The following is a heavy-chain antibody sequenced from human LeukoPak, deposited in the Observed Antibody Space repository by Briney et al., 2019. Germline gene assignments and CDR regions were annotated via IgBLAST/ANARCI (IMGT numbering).Heavy chain of an antibody. CDR1: GFTFSSYW. Sequence: GGSLRLSCAASGFTFSSYWMSWVRQAPGKGLEWVANIKQDGSEKYYVDSVKGRFTISRDNAKNSLYLQMNSLRAEDTAVYYCARDRPQNYYDSSLLDYWGQGTLVTVSS. CDR2: IKQDGSEK. V-gene: IGHV3-7*01. J-gene: IGHJ4*02. D-gene: IGHD3-22*01. CDR3: ARDRPQNYYDSSLLDY.